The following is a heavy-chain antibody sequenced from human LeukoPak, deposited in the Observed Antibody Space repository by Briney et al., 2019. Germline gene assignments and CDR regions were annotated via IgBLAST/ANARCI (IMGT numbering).Heavy chain of an antibody. J-gene: IGHJ3*02. CDR1: GFTFSSYA. CDR2: ISGSGGST. V-gene: IGHV3-23*01. CDR3: ARRTTEDAFDI. D-gene: IGHD4-11*01. Sequence: GGSLRLSCAASGFTFSSYAMSWVRQAQGKGLEWVSAISGSGGSTYYADSVKGRFTISRDNSKNTLYLQMNSLGAEDTAVYYCARRTTEDAFDIWGQGTMVTVSS.